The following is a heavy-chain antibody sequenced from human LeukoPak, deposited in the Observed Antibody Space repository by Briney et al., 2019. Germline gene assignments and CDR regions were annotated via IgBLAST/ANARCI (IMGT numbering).Heavy chain of an antibody. J-gene: IGHJ4*02. V-gene: IGHV1-69*05. CDR2: IIPIFGTA. Sequence: SVKVSCKASGGTFSSYAISWVRQAPGQGLEWMGGIIPIFGTANYAQKFQGRVTITTDESTSTAYMELSSLRSEDTAVYYCARDIVVVVAAEEEYYFDYWGQGTLVTVSS. D-gene: IGHD2-15*01. CDR1: GGTFSSYA. CDR3: ARDIVVVVAAEEEYYFDY.